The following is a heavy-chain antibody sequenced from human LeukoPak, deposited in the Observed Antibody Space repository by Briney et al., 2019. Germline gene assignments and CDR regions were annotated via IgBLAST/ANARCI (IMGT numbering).Heavy chain of an antibody. CDR1: GYTFTGQY. CDR2: INPNSGGT. CDR3: ARATYCGGGTCYSFDY. D-gene: IGHD2-15*01. Sequence: GASVKVSCKASGYTFTGQYIHWARQAPGQGLEWMSWINPNSGGTNYAQRFQGRVTMTMDTSISTTYMELRLRSDDTAVYYCARATYCGGGTCYSFDYWGQGTLVTVSS. J-gene: IGHJ4*02. V-gene: IGHV1-2*02.